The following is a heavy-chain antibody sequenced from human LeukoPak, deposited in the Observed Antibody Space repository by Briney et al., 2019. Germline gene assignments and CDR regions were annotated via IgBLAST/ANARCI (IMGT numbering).Heavy chain of an antibody. CDR1: GFTCSSYE. CDR2: ISSSGSTV. V-gene: IGHV3-48*03. CDR3: ARGGYYDSSGYYSGYFDY. J-gene: IGHJ4*02. D-gene: IGHD3-22*01. Sequence: GGSLRLSCAASGFTCSSYEMNWVRQAPGKGLEWVSYISSSGSTVYYADSVKGRFTISRDNAKNSLYLQMNSLRAEDTAVYYCARGGYYDSSGYYSGYFDYWGQGTLVTVSS.